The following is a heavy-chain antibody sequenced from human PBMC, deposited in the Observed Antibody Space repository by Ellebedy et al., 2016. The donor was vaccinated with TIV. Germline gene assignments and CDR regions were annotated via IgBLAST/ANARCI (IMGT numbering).Heavy chain of an antibody. CDR1: GYSFTSYW. V-gene: IGHV5-51*01. Sequence: GESLKISCKGSGYSFTSYWIGWVRQMPGKGLEWMGIIYPGDSDTRYSPSFQGQVTISADKSISTAYLQWSSLKASDTAMYYCARSSDIVVVPAAMGYGMDVWGQGTTVTVSS. D-gene: IGHD2-2*01. J-gene: IGHJ6*02. CDR3: ARSSDIVVVPAAMGYGMDV. CDR2: IYPGDSDT.